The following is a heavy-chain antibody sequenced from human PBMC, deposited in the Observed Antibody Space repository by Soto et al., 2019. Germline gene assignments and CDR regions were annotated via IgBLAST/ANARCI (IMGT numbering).Heavy chain of an antibody. Sequence: ASVKVSCKASGYTFTSYGISWVRQAPGQGLEWMGWISAYNGNTNYAQKLQGRVTMTTDTSTSTAYMELMRLRSDDAAVYYCARDQPYSSGWYYFDYWGQGTLVTVSS. CDR2: ISAYNGNT. CDR3: ARDQPYSSGWYYFDY. D-gene: IGHD6-19*01. CDR1: GYTFTSYG. V-gene: IGHV1-18*01. J-gene: IGHJ4*02.